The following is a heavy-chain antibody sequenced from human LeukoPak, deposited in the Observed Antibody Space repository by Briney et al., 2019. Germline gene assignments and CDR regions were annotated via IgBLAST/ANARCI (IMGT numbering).Heavy chain of an antibody. CDR1: GASISSSNYY. J-gene: IGHJ4*02. Sequence: PSETLSLTCAVSGASISSSNYYWGWVRQSPGRGLEWVGNIYSSGNTYYNASLKSRVTMYIDTSKNQFSLKLSSVTAADTAMYYCAKSNGYGLIDYWGQGTLVTVSS. V-gene: IGHV4-39*01. CDR3: AKSNGYGLIDY. CDR2: IYSSGNT. D-gene: IGHD5-12*01.